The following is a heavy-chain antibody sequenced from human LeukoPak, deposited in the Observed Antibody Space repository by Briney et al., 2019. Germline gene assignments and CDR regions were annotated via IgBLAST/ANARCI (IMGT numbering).Heavy chain of an antibody. CDR2: IYYSGST. D-gene: IGHD2-2*02. J-gene: IGHJ4*02. V-gene: IGHV4-59*01. CDR1: GGSFSGYY. CDR3: ARADSGYCSSTSCYTFDY. Sequence: PSETLSLTCAVYGGSFSGYYWSWIRQPPGKGLEWIGYIYYSGSTNYNPSLKSRVTISVDTSKNQFSLKLSSVTAADTAVYYCARADSGYCSSTSCYTFDYWGQGTLVTVSS.